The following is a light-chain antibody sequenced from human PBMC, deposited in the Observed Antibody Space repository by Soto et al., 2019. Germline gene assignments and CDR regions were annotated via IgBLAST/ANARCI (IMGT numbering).Light chain of an antibody. CDR1: QNISSY. CDR2: TAS. V-gene: IGKV1-39*01. CDR3: QQSQIIPFT. J-gene: IGKJ3*01. Sequence: DMQMTQSPSSLSASVGDRVTITCRASQNISSYLNWFQQKPGEAPKLLIYTASSLQSGVPSRFRGSGSETDFTLTISSPQPEDFATYYCQQSQIIPFTFGPGTAVDI.